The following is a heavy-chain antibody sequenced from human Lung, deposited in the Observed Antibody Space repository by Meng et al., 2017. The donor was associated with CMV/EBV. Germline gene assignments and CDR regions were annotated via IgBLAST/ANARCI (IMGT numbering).Heavy chain of an antibody. CDR2: ITPILDVP. CDR1: GGTFSTYT. CDR3: ARDLGYFYGSSAYGSDY. V-gene: IGHV1-69*04. Sequence: SVKVSXKTSGGTFSTYTISWVRQAPGQGLEWMGRITPILDVPNYTQKFQGRLTITADKLTSTAYMELSSLRSEDTAMYYCARDLGYFYGSSAYGSDYWGQGXLVTVSS. J-gene: IGHJ4*02. D-gene: IGHD3-22*01.